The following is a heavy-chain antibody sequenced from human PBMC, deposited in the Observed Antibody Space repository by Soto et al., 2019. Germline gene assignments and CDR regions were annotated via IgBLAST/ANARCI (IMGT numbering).Heavy chain of an antibody. J-gene: IGHJ4*02. D-gene: IGHD2-15*01. CDR2: VSIGGST. CDR1: GFTFSSYA. V-gene: IGHV3-23*01. CDR3: AKRRGAGGDFDY. Sequence: DVQLLESGGRLVQPEGSLRISCAASGFTFSSYAMGWVRQGPGKGLEWVAVVSIGGSTRYADSVRGRFTISRDNSKNTLSLQMNSLTAEDTAVYFCAKRRGAGGDFDYWGQGALVTVSS.